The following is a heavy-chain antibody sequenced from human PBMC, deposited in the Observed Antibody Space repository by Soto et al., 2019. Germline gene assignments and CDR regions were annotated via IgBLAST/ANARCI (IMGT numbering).Heavy chain of an antibody. J-gene: IGHJ6*03. Sequence: ASVKVSCKVSGYALTEVSMHWVRQAPGKGLEWMGGFDPEDGETIYAQKFQGRVTMTEDTSTDTAYMELSSLRSEDTAVYYCATSPYYYDSGNSYMDVWGKGTTVTVSS. D-gene: IGHD3-10*01. CDR3: ATSPYYYDSGNSYMDV. CDR1: GYALTEVS. CDR2: FDPEDGET. V-gene: IGHV1-24*01.